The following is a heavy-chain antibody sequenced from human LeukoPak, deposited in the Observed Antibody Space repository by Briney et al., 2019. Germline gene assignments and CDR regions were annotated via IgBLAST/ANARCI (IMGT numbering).Heavy chain of an antibody. J-gene: IGHJ1*01. D-gene: IGHD3-22*01. CDR1: GFTFSTYA. V-gene: IGHV3-21*01. CDR3: ARAPSEIGGYYPEYFRH. CDR2: ISSTGLTT. Sequence: GGSLRLSCAASGFTFSTYAVNWVRQAPGKGLEWVSAISSTGLTTYYADSVKGRFTISRDNAKNTVSLQMNSLRAEDTGVYYCARAPSEIGGYYPEYFRHWGQGTLVTVSS.